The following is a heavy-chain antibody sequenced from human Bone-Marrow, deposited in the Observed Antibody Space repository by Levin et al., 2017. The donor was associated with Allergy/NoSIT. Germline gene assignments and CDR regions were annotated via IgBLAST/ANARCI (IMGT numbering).Heavy chain of an antibody. J-gene: IGHJ4*02. CDR1: GFTFSSYA. CDR2: MSGSGVST. CDR3: AKDLRQGYSSGSHYFDY. V-gene: IGHV3-23*01. D-gene: IGHD5-18*01. Sequence: GGSLRLSCAASGFTFSSYAMSWVRQAPGKGLEWVSAMSGSGVSTHYADSVKGRFTISRDNSKNTLYLQMNSLRAEDTAVYYCAKDLRQGYSSGSHYFDYWGQGTLVTVSS.